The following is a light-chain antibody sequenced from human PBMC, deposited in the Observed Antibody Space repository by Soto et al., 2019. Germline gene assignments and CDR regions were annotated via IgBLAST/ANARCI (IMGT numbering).Light chain of an antibody. J-gene: IGKJ5*01. CDR1: QSISSW. Sequence: IQMTQSPSPLSGSVGDRVTITCQXSQSISSWLAWYQQKPGKAPKLLIYAASSLQSGVPSRFSGSGSGTDFTLTISSLQLEDFATFYCQQSYSSPRITFGQGTRLEIK. CDR3: QQSYSSPRIT. V-gene: IGKV1-39*01. CDR2: AAS.